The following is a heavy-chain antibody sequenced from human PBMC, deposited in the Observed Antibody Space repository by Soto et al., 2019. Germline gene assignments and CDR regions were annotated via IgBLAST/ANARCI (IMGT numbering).Heavy chain of an antibody. J-gene: IGHJ4*02. CDR2: ISGSGGST. CDR1: GFTFSSYA. CDR3: AKVAPRRPGIAAAGDY. D-gene: IGHD6-13*01. V-gene: IGHV3-23*01. Sequence: HPGXSLRLSCTASGFTFSSYAISWVFQAPGKGLEWVSAISGSGGSTYYADSVKGRFTISRDNSKNTLYLQMNSLRAEHTAVYYCAKVAPRRPGIAAAGDYWGQGTLVTVSS.